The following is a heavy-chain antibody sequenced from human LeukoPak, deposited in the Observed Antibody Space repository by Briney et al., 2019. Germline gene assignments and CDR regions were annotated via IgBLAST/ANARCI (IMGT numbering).Heavy chain of an antibody. D-gene: IGHD6-13*01. CDR2: IYSGGST. Sequence: GGSLRLSCAASGFTVSSNYMSWVRQAPGKGLEWVSVIYSGGSTHYADSVKGRFTISRDNSKNTLYLQMNSLRAEDTAVYYCARNSAGIAAAGPFDYWGQGTLVTVSS. CDR3: ARNSAGIAAAGPFDY. CDR1: GFTVSSNY. V-gene: IGHV3-53*01. J-gene: IGHJ4*02.